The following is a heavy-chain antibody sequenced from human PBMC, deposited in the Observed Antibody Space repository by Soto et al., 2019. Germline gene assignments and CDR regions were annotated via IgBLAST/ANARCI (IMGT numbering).Heavy chain of an antibody. CDR1: GGTFSTYA. CDR3: ATERRPLSSWRGPFAY. D-gene: IGHD6-13*01. CDR2: VIPIFGTA. V-gene: IGHV1-69*01. J-gene: IGHJ4*02. Sequence: QVHLVQSGAAVQKPGSSVKVSCKASGGTFSTYAISWVRQAPGQGLEWMGGVIPIFGTANYAQKFQGRVTITADVSTRTAYIELSSMRSDDTAVYYCATERRPLSSWRGPFAYWGQGNLVTVSS.